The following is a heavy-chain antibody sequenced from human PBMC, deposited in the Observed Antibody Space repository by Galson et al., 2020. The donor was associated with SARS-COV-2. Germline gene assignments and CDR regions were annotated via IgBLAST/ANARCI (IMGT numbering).Heavy chain of an antibody. CDR1: GFTFSDHA. CDR3: AREGQSSRGWAFDY. Sequence: LSLPCAASGFTFSDHAMHWVRQAPGKGLEWVAQIFFDGSEKYYGDSVRGRFTISRDSSKNTVYLQMNNLRVDDTAVYYCAREGQSSRGWAFDYWGQGTLLTVSS. CDR2: IFFDGSEK. D-gene: IGHD6-19*01. V-gene: IGHV3-33*01. J-gene: IGHJ4*02.